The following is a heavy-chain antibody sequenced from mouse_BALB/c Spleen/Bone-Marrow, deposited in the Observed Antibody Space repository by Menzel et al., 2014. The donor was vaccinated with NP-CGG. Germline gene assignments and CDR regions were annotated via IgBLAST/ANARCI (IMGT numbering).Heavy chain of an antibody. CDR3: ARGGHDFSLDY. D-gene: IGHD2-4*01. J-gene: IGHJ4*01. V-gene: IGHV1-69*01. CDR2: IDTSDSHT. Sequence: VKLVESGAELGMPGASVKMSCKASGYTFTDNWIYWVKQRPGQGLEWIGAIDTSDSHTNYNQKFMGKASLTVDASSSTAYMQVSSLTSDDSAVYYCARGGHDFSLDYWGQGTSVTVSS. CDR1: GYTFTDNW.